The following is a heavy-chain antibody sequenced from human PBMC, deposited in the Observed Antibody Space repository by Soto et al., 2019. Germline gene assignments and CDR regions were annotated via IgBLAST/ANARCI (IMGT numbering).Heavy chain of an antibody. V-gene: IGHV4-59*01. CDR2: MYNTGST. J-gene: IGHJ6*02. Sequence: QVRLQESGPGLVKPSETLSLTCTVSGGSISRYYWSWIGQPPGKGLEWIGYMYNTGSTIYNPSLKSRVTISVDTSKNQFSLKLNSVTAADTAVYYCARDLWGYCGADCYPLDVWGQGTTVTVSS. CDR3: ARDLWGYCGADCYPLDV. D-gene: IGHD2-21*02. CDR1: GGSISRYY.